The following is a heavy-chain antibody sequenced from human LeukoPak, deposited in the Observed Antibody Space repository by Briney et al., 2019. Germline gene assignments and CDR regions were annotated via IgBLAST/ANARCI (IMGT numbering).Heavy chain of an antibody. Sequence: PSETLSLTCTVSGGSISSYYWSWIRQPPEKGVEWIAYISDIGSISYNPSLKSRVTISLDTSKNQFSLKLSSVTAADTAVYYCAGHHPRNTVDFWGQGTLVTVSS. D-gene: IGHD2-8*02. J-gene: IGHJ4*02. CDR3: AGHHPRNTVDF. CDR1: GGSISSYY. V-gene: IGHV4-59*08. CDR2: ISDIGSI.